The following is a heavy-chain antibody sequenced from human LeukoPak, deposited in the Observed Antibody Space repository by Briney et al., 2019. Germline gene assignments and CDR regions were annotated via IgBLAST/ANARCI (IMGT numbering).Heavy chain of an antibody. Sequence: SETLSLTCAVYGGSFSGYYWSWIRQPPGKGLEWIGEINHSGSTNYNPSLKSRVTISVDTSKNQFSLKVSSVTAADTAVYYCAREKSPDYCSGGSCYFDYWGQGTLVTASS. CDR3: AREKSPDYCSGGSCYFDY. V-gene: IGHV4-34*01. D-gene: IGHD2-15*01. CDR2: INHSGST. J-gene: IGHJ4*02. CDR1: GGSFSGYY.